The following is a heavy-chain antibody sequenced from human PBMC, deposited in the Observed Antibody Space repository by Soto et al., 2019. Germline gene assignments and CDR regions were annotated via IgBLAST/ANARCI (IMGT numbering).Heavy chain of an antibody. CDR3: AKAVGSYSNFDY. CDR2: ISWNSGSI. D-gene: IGHD1-26*01. V-gene: IGHV3-9*01. Sequence: GGSLSLSCAASGFTFDDYAMHWVRQAPGKGLEWVSRISWNSGSIGYADSVKGRFIISRDNAKNSLYLQMNSLRAADAALYYCAKAVGSYSNFDYWGQGTLVAVAS. J-gene: IGHJ4*02. CDR1: GFTFDDYA.